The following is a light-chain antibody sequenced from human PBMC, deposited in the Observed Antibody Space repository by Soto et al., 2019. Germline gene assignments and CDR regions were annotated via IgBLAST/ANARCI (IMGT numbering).Light chain of an antibody. CDR3: SSYTTSNTRQIV. J-gene: IGLJ1*01. Sequence: QSVLTQPASVSGSPGQSITISCTGTSSDVGGYNYVSWYQHHPGKAPELIIFDASNRPSGVSNPFSGSKSGNTASLTISGLQPEDEADYYCSSYTTSNTRQIVFGTGTKVTVL. CDR1: SSDVGGYNY. V-gene: IGLV2-14*03. CDR2: DAS.